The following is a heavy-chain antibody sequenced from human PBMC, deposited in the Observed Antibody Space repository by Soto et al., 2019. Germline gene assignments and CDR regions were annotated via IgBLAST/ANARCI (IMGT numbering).Heavy chain of an antibody. Sequence: ASVKVSCKASGYTFTSYAMHWVRQAPGQRLEWMGWINAGNGNTKYSQKFQGRVTITRDTSASTAYMELSSLRSEDTAVYYCARDRLIRAVVAASSFDYWGQGTLVTVLL. CDR1: GYTFTSYA. V-gene: IGHV1-3*01. CDR2: INAGNGNT. D-gene: IGHD2-15*01. J-gene: IGHJ4*02. CDR3: ARDRLIRAVVAASSFDY.